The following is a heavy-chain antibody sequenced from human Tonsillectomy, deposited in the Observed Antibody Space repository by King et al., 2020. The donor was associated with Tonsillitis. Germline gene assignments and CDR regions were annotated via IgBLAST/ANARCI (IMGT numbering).Heavy chain of an antibody. D-gene: IGHD4-23*01. J-gene: IGHJ3*02. Sequence: VQLVESGGGLVQPGGSLRLSCAASGFTFSSYWLTWVRQAPGKGLEWVANINRDGSETYYVDSVKGRFTVSRDNAKNSLYLQMNSLRAEDTAIYYCARDSIPALSGNWYDAFDIGGQGTMVTVSS. CDR3: ARDSIPALSGNWYDAFDI. V-gene: IGHV3-7*01. CDR1: GFTFSSYW. CDR2: INRDGSET.